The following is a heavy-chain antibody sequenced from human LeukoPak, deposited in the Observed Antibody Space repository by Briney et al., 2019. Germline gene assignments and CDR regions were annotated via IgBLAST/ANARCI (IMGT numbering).Heavy chain of an antibody. V-gene: IGHV5-51*01. CDR2: IYPGDSDT. J-gene: IGHJ4*02. CDR1: GYSFTSYW. CDR3: ARLVYDSSGYRYFDY. D-gene: IGHD3-22*01. Sequence: GESLQISCKGSGYSFTSYWIGWVRQMPGKGLEWMGIIYPGDSDTRYSPSFQGQVTISADKSISTAYLQWSSLKASDTAMYYCARLVYDSSGYRYFDYWGQGTLVTVSS.